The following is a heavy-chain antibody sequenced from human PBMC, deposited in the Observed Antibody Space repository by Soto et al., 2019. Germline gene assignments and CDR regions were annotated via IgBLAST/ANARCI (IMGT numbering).Heavy chain of an antibody. V-gene: IGHV4-59*01. CDR2: IHNSGST. D-gene: IGHD2-15*01. CDR3: KKSRRTDAEGYSFDY. CDR1: GGSSTGSY. Sequence: SETLSLTCTVSGGSSTGSYWSSIRQTPGKVLEWVGYIHNSGSTNYNPSLKSRVIMSVDSAKNECSLQLSCVTAADTAVYFCKKSRRTDAEGYSFDYWGQGALVTVSS. J-gene: IGHJ4*02.